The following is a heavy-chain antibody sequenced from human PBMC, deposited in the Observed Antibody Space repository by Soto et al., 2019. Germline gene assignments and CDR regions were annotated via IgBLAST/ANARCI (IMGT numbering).Heavy chain of an antibody. V-gene: IGHV4-4*02. J-gene: IGHJ4*02. CDR2: IYHSGST. Sequence: SETLSLTCALSGGSISRCNWWSWVRRPPGKGLEWIGEIYHSGSTNYNPSFKSRVTISVDKSKNQFSLKLSSVTAADTAVYYCARALGSTDLFDYWGQGTLVTVSS. CDR3: ARALGSTDLFDY. D-gene: IGHD3-16*01. CDR1: GGSISRCNW.